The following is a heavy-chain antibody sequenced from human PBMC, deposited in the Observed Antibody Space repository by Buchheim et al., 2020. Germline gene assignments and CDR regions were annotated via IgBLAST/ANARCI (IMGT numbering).Heavy chain of an antibody. CDR1: GFTFSSYS. CDR3: AKDYYDSSGYYYDGY. CDR2: ISYDGSNK. Sequence: QVQLVESGGGVVQPGRSLRLSCAASGFTFSSYSMHWVRQAPGKGLEWVAVISYDGSNKYYADSVKGRFTISRDNSKNTLYLQMNSLRAEDTAVYYCAKDYYDSSGYYYDGYWGQGTL. D-gene: IGHD3-22*01. V-gene: IGHV3-30*18. J-gene: IGHJ4*02.